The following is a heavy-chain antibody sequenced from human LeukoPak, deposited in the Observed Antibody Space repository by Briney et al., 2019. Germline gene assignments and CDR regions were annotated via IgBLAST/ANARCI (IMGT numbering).Heavy chain of an antibody. V-gene: IGHV3-66*02. CDR1: GFTVSSNY. CDR2: IYSGGST. J-gene: IGHJ6*03. CDR3: AREKRLLWFGELVYYYYYCMDV. Sequence: PGGSLRLSCAASGFTVSSNYMSWVRQAPGKGLEWVSVIYSGGSTYYADSVKGRFTISRDNSKNTLYLQMNSLRAEDTAVYYCAREKRLLWFGELVYYYYYCMDVWGKGTTVTVSS. D-gene: IGHD3-10*01.